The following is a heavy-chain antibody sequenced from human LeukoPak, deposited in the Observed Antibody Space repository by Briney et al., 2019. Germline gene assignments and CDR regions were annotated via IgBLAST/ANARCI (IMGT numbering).Heavy chain of an antibody. V-gene: IGHV3-23*01. D-gene: IGHD6-19*01. CDR3: AKGYSSGWTPFDY. Sequence: GGSLRLSCEASGLILRGHAMSWVRQAPGKGLEWVSGIGDSGEIERYADSAKGRFTISRDNFRNTVYLEMRSLRPEDTAVYYCAKGYSSGWTPFDYWGQGTQVTVSS. CDR2: IGDSGEIE. CDR1: GLILRGHA. J-gene: IGHJ4*02.